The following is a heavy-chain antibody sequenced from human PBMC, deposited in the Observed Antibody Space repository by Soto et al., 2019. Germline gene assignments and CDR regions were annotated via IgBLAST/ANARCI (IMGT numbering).Heavy chain of an antibody. V-gene: IGHV4-34*02. Sequence: QVRLQQWGAGLVRPSETLSLTCAVYGGSVNNYCWSCIRQPHGKGQAWMGEVCPGRRTNYIPILKREVGIAVERSKNQFTQRLTYVTVANKAVYYCARGDYGQYDAYNWFNPWRQGNLVIVAS. CDR1: GGSVNNYC. CDR3: ARGDYGQYDAYNWFNP. CDR2: VCPGRRT. J-gene: IGHJ5*02. D-gene: IGHD3-10*01.